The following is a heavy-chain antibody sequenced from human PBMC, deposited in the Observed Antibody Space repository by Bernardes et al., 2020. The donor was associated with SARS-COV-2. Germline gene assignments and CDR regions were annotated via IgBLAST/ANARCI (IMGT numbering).Heavy chain of an antibody. CDR3: VIEVAGREDF. V-gene: IGHV3-74*01. Sequence: GYLRLHFPASGFTFRCFRLHLVRPVPGKGLVLVSLSLKHGTITNHADSVKGRFTISRDNAKNTLFLQMSSRRAEDTAVYYCVIEVAGREDFWGQGTLETVSS. D-gene: IGHD1-26*01. CDR1: GFTFRCFR. CDR2: SLKHGTIT. J-gene: IGHJ4*02.